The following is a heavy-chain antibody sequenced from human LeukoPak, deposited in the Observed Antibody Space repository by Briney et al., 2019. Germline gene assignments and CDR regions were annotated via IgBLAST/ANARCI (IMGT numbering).Heavy chain of an antibody. D-gene: IGHD3-22*01. CDR1: GGSISSYY. CDR3: AREGAYYYDSSGYYY. CDR2: IYTSGST. V-gene: IGHV4-4*07. Sequence: PSETLSLTCTVSGGSISSYYWSWIRQPAGKGLERVGRIYTSGSTNYNPSLKSRVTMSVDTSKNQFSLKLSSVTAADTAVYYCAREGAYYYDSSGYYYWGQGTLVTVSS. J-gene: IGHJ4*02.